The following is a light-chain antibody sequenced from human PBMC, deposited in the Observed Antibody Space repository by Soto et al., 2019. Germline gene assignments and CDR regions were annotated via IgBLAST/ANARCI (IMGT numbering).Light chain of an antibody. J-gene: IGLJ1*01. CDR3: SSFTPSSTLYV. CDR1: SSDVGGHNY. Sequence: TQPACGSGSPGQSLTIYYTGTSSDVGGHNYVSWYQQHPGKAPKFMIYEVANRPAGISNRFSGSKSGTTASLTISGLQAEDEADYCCSSFTPSSTLYVFGSGTKVTVL. V-gene: IGLV2-14*01. CDR2: EVA.